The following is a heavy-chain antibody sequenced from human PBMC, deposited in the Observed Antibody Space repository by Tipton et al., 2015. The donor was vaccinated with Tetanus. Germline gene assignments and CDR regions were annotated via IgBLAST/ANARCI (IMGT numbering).Heavy chain of an antibody. J-gene: IGHJ4*02. D-gene: IGHD1-1*01. V-gene: IGHV4-61*01. Sequence: TLSLTCAVSGASIGSISYYWSWIRQPPGKGLEWIGYTYYSGSTGYNPSLKSRVTISIDSSKNQFSLKLTSVTAADTAAYYCARANNEFPKKGPFDYWGQGALVIVSS. CDR2: TYYSGST. CDR1: GASIGSISYY. CDR3: ARANNEFPKKGPFDY.